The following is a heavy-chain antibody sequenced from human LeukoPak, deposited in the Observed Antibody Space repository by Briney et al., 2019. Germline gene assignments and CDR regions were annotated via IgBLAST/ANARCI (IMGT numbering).Heavy chain of an antibody. CDR3: ARDGRGDYCSGGSCLMFDP. CDR2: IRYDGSNK. CDR1: GFTFSSYG. Sequence: GGSLRLSCAASGFTFSSYGMHWVRQAPGKGLEWVAFIRYDGSNKYYADSVKGRFTISRDNSKNTLYLQMNSLRAEDTAVYYCARDGRGDYCSGGSCLMFDPWGQGTLVTVSS. V-gene: IGHV3-30*02. J-gene: IGHJ5*02. D-gene: IGHD2-15*01.